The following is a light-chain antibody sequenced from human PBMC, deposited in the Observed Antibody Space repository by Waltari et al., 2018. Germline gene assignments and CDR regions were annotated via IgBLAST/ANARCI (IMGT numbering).Light chain of an antibody. CDR1: NIRSKT. CDR3: QVWDSSGDHPV. J-gene: IGLJ2*01. V-gene: IGLV3-21*03. CDR2: EDT. Sequence: SYVLTQPPSVSVAPGKTARISCAGQNIRSKTVPWYQQRPRQAPVLVIYEDTVRPSGNPDRISGSDTATLTIARVEAGDEADYCCQVWDSSGDHPVFGGGTRLTVL.